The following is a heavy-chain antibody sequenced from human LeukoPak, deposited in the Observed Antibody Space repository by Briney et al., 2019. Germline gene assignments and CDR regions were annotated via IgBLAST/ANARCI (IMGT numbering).Heavy chain of an antibody. D-gene: IGHD5-12*01. Sequence: GESLQISCNGSAYSFTTYWIRWGRQMAGQGLEWMGIIYPGDSDTRYSPSFQGQVTISADKSISTACLQWSSLKSSDTGMYFCARRDSRFESFDPWGQGTPVTVSS. V-gene: IGHV5-51*01. CDR2: IYPGDSDT. CDR1: AYSFTTYW. J-gene: IGHJ5*02. CDR3: ARRDSRFESFDP.